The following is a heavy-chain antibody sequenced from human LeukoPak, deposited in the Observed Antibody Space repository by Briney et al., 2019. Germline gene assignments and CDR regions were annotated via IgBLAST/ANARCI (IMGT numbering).Heavy chain of an antibody. D-gene: IGHD3-22*01. CDR1: GGTFSSYA. CDR3: ARERVSWFDP. V-gene: IGHV1-69*01. Sequence: SVKVSCKASGGTFSSYAISWVRQAPGQGLEWMGGIIPIFGTANYAQKFQGRVTITADESTSAAYMELSSLRSEDTAVYYCARERVSWFDPWGQGTLVTVSS. J-gene: IGHJ5*02. CDR2: IIPIFGTA.